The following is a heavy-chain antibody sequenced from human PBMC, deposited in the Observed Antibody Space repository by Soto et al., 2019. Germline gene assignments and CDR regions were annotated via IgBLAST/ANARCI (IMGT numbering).Heavy chain of an antibody. D-gene: IGHD5-18*01. J-gene: IGHJ4*02. CDR3: ARENSYRGYDY. V-gene: IGHV3-48*01. CDR1: GFTFSSYS. Sequence: EVQLVESGGGLVQPGGSLRLSCAASGFTFSSYSMNWVRQAPGKGLEWVSYISSSSSTIYYADSVKGRFTISRDNAKNSLYLQMNSLRAEDTAVYYCARENSYRGYDYWGQGTLVTVSS. CDR2: ISSSSSTI.